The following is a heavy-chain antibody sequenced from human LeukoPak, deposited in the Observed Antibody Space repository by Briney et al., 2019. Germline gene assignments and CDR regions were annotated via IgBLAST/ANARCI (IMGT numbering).Heavy chain of an antibody. V-gene: IGHV4-30-4*08. CDR2: MYYSGST. J-gene: IGHJ4*02. CDR1: GGSISSGDYY. D-gene: IGHD6-13*01. Sequence: SETLSLTCTVSGGSISSGDYYWTWIRQPPGKGLEWIGYMYYSGSTYYNPSLKSRVTISRDTSRNQFSLRLTSVTAADTAVYYCARRGIAPALYFDFWGQGALVTVSS. CDR3: ARRGIAPALYFDF.